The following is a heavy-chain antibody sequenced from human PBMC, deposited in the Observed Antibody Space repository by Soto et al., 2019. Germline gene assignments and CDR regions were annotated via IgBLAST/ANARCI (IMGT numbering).Heavy chain of an antibody. Sequence: SETLSLTCTVSGGSISSSYFYWGWLRQTPGKGLEFIGSMYYSGTTYYNPSLKSRVTISVDTSKNQFTLKLISVTAADTAVYYCAVVDSTGNWFDPWGEGALVTVSS. V-gene: IGHV4-39*01. D-gene: IGHD6-25*01. CDR2: MYYSGTT. CDR1: GGSISSSYFY. J-gene: IGHJ5*02. CDR3: AVVDSTGNWFDP.